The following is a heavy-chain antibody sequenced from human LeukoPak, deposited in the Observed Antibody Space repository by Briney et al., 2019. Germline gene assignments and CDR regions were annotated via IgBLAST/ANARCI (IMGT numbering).Heavy chain of an antibody. J-gene: IGHJ4*02. V-gene: IGHV3-21*01. D-gene: IGHD5-18*01. Sequence: GGSLRLSCAASGFTFSTYAMSWVRQAPGKGLEWVSSISSSSSYIYYADSVKGRFTISRDNAKNSLYLQMNSLRAEDTAVYYCARVGYSYGYPDYWGQGTLVTVSS. CDR2: ISSSSSYI. CDR1: GFTFSTYA. CDR3: ARVGYSYGYPDY.